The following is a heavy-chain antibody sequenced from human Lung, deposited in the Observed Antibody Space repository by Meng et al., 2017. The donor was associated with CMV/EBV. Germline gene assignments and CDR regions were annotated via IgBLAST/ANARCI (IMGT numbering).Heavy chain of an antibody. V-gene: IGHV4-39*07. CDR3: AREVQDYYGSGAYYNPYYYYGMDV. CDR2: IYYDGST. D-gene: IGHD3-10*01. CDR1: DDSISSSSYY. Sequence: SETLSLXCTVSDDSISSSSYYWGWMRQPPEKGLEWIGIIYYDGSTNYNPSLTSRVTISVEKSKNQFFLRLSSVTAADTAVYFCAREVQDYYGSGAYYNPYYYYGMDVWGQGTTVTVSS. J-gene: IGHJ6*02.